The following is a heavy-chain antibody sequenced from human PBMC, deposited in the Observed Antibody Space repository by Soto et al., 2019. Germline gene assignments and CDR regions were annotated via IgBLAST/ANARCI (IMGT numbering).Heavy chain of an antibody. D-gene: IGHD2-21*02. CDR1: GGSISSYY. J-gene: IGHJ4*02. V-gene: IGHV4-59*01. Sequence: PSETRSLTCTVSGGSISSYYWSWMRQPPGKGLEWIGYIYYSGSTNYNPSLKSRVTISVDTSKNQFSLKLSSVTAADTAVYYCARGDTLSYCGGDCPLYFDYWGQGTLVTVSS. CDR3: ARGDTLSYCGGDCPLYFDY. CDR2: IYYSGST.